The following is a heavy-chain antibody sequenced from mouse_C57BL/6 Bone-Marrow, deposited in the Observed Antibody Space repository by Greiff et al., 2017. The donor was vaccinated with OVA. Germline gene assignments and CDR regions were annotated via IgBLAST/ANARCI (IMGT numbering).Heavy chain of an antibody. J-gene: IGHJ4*01. Sequence: EVQLQQSGTVLARPGASVKMSCKTSGYTFTSYWMHWVKQRPGQGLEWIGAIYPGNSDTSYNQKFKGKAKLTAVTSASTAYMELSSLTNEDSAVYYCTRVNWDRGAMDYWGQGTSVTVSS. D-gene: IGHD4-1*02. V-gene: IGHV1-5*01. CDR3: TRVNWDRGAMDY. CDR2: IYPGNSDT. CDR1: GYTFTSYW.